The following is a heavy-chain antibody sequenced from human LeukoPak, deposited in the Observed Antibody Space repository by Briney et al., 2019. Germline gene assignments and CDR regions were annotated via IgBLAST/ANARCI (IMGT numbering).Heavy chain of an antibody. CDR3: ARESLDTAMAKDYYYYMDV. CDR1: GGSISSYY. CDR2: IYYSGST. V-gene: IGHV4-59*01. D-gene: IGHD5-18*01. J-gene: IGHJ6*03. Sequence: SETLSLTCTVSGGSISSYYWSWIRQPPGKGLEWIGYIYYSGSTNYNPSLKSRVTISVDTSKNQFSLKLSSVTAADTAVYYCARESLDTAMAKDYYYYMDVWGKGTTVTVSS.